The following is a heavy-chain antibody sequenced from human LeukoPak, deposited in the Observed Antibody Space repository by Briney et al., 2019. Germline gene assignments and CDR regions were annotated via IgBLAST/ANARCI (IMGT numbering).Heavy chain of an antibody. CDR2: ISSNGDST. Sequence: GGSLRLSCSASGFTFNSYNMNWVRQAPGKGLEYVSAISSNGDSTYYADSLKGRFTISRDNSRDTLYLQMSTLRAEDTAVYYCVKGVYYDFWSGFSHFDSWGQGTLVTVSS. CDR1: GFTFNSYN. J-gene: IGHJ4*02. D-gene: IGHD3-3*01. V-gene: IGHV3-64D*09. CDR3: VKGVYYDFWSGFSHFDS.